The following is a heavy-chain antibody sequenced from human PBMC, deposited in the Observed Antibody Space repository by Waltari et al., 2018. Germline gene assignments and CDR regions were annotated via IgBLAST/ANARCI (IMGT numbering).Heavy chain of an antibody. J-gene: IGHJ5*02. D-gene: IGHD1-7*01. CDR1: GGPFSSYS. CDR2: LQYSGST. V-gene: IGHV4-59*01. CDR3: ARDSGDNWNYAGWFDP. Sequence: QLQQSVPGLVKPSETLSLTCTVPGGPFSSYSWIWIPPPPGKGLAWLGKLQYSGSTNYNTSLKRRVTISVDTTTSKFSLKLSSVTAAGTGVYYCARDSGDNWNYAGWFDPWGQGTLVTVSS.